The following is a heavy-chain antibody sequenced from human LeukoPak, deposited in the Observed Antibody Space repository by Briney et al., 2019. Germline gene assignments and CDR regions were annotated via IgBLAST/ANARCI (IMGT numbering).Heavy chain of an antibody. Sequence: SETLSLTCAVYGGSFSDYYWTWIRQAPGKGLEWIGEINHSGSANYNPSLKGRVTISVDTSKNQFSLKLSSVTAADTAVYYCARQNPSGIAAAGKSGGMGFDYWGQGTLVTVSS. CDR2: INHSGSA. CDR3: ARQNPSGIAAAGKSGGMGFDY. D-gene: IGHD6-13*01. V-gene: IGHV4-34*01. J-gene: IGHJ4*02. CDR1: GGSFSDYY.